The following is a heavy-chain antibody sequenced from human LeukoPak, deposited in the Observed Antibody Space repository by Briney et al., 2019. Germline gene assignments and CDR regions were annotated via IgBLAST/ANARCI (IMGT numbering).Heavy chain of an antibody. J-gene: IGHJ4*02. V-gene: IGHV3-21*01. CDR2: ISGRASHV. Sequence: PGGSLRLSCSASGFSFSDYDMNWFRQAPGKGLEWISSISGRASHVDYGDSVKGRLSICRDNAMNSVFLQMNSLGVEDTALYFCGRAFPPLRTASAGDLWGQGTLVTVSS. D-gene: IGHD3-16*01. CDR3: GRAFPPLRTASAGDL. CDR1: GFSFSDYD.